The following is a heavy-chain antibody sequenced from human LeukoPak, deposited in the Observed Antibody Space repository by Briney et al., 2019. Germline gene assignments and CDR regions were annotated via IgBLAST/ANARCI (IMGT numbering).Heavy chain of an antibody. D-gene: IGHD3-3*01. CDR3: ARDRKWSAAIFDAFDI. CDR1: GYTFTNYY. Sequence: GASVKVSCKSSGYTFTNYYVHWVRQAPGQGLEWMGIINPSGGSTTYAQKFQGRVTMTRDTSTSTVYMELSSLRSEDTAVYYCARDRKWSAAIFDAFDIWGQGTMVTVSS. J-gene: IGHJ3*02. V-gene: IGHV1-46*01. CDR2: INPSGGST.